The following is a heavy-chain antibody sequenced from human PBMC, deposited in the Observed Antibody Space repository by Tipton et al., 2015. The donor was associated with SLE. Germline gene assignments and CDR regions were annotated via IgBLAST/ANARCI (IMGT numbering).Heavy chain of an antibody. J-gene: IGHJ2*01. V-gene: IGHV4-34*01. D-gene: IGHD1-26*01. CDR1: GGSFSGYY. CDR2: INHSGST. Sequence: TLSLTCAVYGGSFSGYYWSWIRQPPGKGLEWIGEINHSGSTNYNPSLKSRVTISVDTSKNQFSLKLSSVTAADTAVYYCARGELYWFFDLWGRGTLVPVSS. CDR3: ARGELYWFFDL.